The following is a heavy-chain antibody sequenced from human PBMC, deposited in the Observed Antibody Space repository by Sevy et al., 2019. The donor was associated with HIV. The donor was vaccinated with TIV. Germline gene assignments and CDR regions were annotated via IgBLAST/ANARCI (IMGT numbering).Heavy chain of an antibody. CDR2: ISSSGGFT. V-gene: IGHV3-23*01. CDR3: AKEESGGYF. D-gene: IGHD6-19*01. CDR1: GFNFLSYV. Sequence: GGSLRLSCAASGFNFLSYVISWVRQTPGQGLEWVSSISSSGGFTYYVDSVKRRFTISRDNSKNSVDLQINSLRADDTAVYFCAKEESGGYFWGQGTLVTVSS. J-gene: IGHJ4*02.